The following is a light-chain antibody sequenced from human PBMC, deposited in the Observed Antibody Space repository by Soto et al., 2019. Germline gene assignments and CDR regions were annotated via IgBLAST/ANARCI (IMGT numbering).Light chain of an antibody. J-gene: IGKJ4*01. CDR3: QNYNSVPLT. CDR1: QGISSF. Sequence: DIQMTQSPSSLSASVGDRVTITCRASQGISSFLAWYQQKPGKVPRLLIYTASYLQAGAPSRFSGSGSGTDFTLTISSLQPEDVATYYCQNYNSVPLTFGGGTKVEI. CDR2: TAS. V-gene: IGKV1-27*01.